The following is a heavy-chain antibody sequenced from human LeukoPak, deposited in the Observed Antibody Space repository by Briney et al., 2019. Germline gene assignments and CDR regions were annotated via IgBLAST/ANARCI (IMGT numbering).Heavy chain of an antibody. V-gene: IGHV1-2*02. CDR3: ASTGSGSYYGLTDY. J-gene: IGHJ4*02. CDR2: INPNSGGT. CDR1: GYTFTGYY. D-gene: IGHD3-10*01. Sequence: GASVKVSCKASGYTFTGYYMHWVRQAPGQGLEWMGWINPNSGGTNYAQKFQGRVTMTRDTSINTAYMELSKLRSDDTAVDYCASTGSGSYYGLTDYWGQGTLVTVSS.